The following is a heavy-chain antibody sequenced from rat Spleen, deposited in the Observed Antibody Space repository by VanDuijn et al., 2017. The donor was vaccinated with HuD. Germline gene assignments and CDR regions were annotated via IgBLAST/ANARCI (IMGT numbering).Heavy chain of an antibody. CDR3: ARDKGGQLRGFAY. Sequence: QVQLRESGPGLVQPSETLSLTCTVSGFSLTSYTVSWIRQPPGEGLEWIAAISSGGTTYYNSALQSRLSINRDTSKSQVFLKMDSLQTEATATYYCARDKGGQLRGFAYWGQGTLVTVSS. CDR1: GFSLTSYT. V-gene: IGHV2-6*01. CDR2: ISSGGTT. D-gene: IGHD1-10*01. J-gene: IGHJ3*01.